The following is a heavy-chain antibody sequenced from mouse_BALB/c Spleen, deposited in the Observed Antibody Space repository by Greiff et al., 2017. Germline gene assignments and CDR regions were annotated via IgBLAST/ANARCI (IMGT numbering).Heavy chain of an antibody. D-gene: IGHD2-10*02. V-gene: IGHV1S137*01. CDR2: ISTYYGDA. J-gene: IGHJ3*01. CDR1: GYTFTDYA. CDR3: ARGEYGNYWFAY. Sequence: VQLQQSGAELVRPGVSVKISCKGSGYTFTDYAMHWVKQSHAKSLEWIGVISTYYGDASYNQKFKGKATMTVDKSSSTAYMELARLTSEDSAIYYCARGEYGNYWFAYWGQGTLVTVSA.